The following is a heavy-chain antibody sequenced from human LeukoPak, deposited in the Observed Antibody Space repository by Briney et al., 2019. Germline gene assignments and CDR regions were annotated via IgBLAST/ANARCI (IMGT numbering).Heavy chain of an antibody. CDR3: ARVQPYDYDDY. D-gene: IGHD2-2*01. Sequence: PSETLSLTCTVSGGSISSGDYYWSWIRQPPGKGLEWLGYIYYSGSTYYNPSLKSRVTISVDTSKNQFSLKLSSVTAADTAVYYCARVQPYDYDDYWGQGTLVTVSS. CDR2: IYYSGST. CDR1: GGSISSGDYY. J-gene: IGHJ4*02. V-gene: IGHV4-30-4*08.